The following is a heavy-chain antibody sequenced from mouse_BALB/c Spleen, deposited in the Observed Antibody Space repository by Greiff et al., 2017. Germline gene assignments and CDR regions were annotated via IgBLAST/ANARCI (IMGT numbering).Heavy chain of an antibody. D-gene: IGHD1-2*01. CDR2: INPNNGGT. CDR1: GYTFTDYN. CDR3: ARCTTATYFDV. J-gene: IGHJ1*01. V-gene: IGHV1-18*01. Sequence: EVQLQQSGPELVKPGASVKIPCKASGYTFTDYNMDWVKQSHGKSLEWIGDINPNNGGTIYNQKFKGKATLTVDKSSSTAYMELRSLTSEDTAVYYCARCTTATYFDVWGAGTTVTVSS.